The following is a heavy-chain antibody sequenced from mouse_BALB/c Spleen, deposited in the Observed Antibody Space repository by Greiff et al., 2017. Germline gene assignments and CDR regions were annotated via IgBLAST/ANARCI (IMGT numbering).Heavy chain of an antibody. CDR2: IWAGGST. CDR3: ARDDYCGRREDFAY. Sequence: VQLQQSGPGLVAPSQSLSITCTVSGFSLTSYGVHWVRQPPGKGLEWLGVIWAGGSTNYNSALMSRLSISKDNSKSQVFLKMNSLQTDDTAMYYCARDDYCGRREDFAYWGQGTLVTVSA. V-gene: IGHV2-9*02. J-gene: IGHJ3*01. D-gene: IGHD1-1*01. CDR1: GFSLTSYG.